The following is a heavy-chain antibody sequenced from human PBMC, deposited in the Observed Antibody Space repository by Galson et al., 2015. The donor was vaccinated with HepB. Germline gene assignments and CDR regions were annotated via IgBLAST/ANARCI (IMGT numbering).Heavy chain of an antibody. J-gene: IGHJ6*03. D-gene: IGHD2-2*02. CDR3: ARGGCSSTSCHRTYYYYYMDV. Sequence: SVKVSCKASGGTFSSYAISWVRQAPGQGLEWMGGIIPILGIANYAQKFQGRVTITADKSTSTAYMELSSLRSEDTAVYYCARGGCSSTSCHRTYYYYYMDVWGKGTTVTVSS. V-gene: IGHV1-69*10. CDR2: IIPILGIA. CDR1: GGTFSSYA.